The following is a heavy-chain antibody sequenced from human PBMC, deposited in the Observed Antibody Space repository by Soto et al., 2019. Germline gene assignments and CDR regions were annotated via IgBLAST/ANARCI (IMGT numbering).Heavy chain of an antibody. CDR1: GFSFSDYA. Sequence: EVHLLESGGALVQPGGSLTLSCAASGFSFSDYAMSWVRQAPGKGLEWVSSISRTGDSAYYAEFVKGRFAISRDRSKNRLSLQMNSLRVEDTAVYYCAKGPDGSGYYHNWFDSWGQGTLITVSS. J-gene: IGHJ5*01. V-gene: IGHV3-23*01. D-gene: IGHD3-22*01. CDR2: ISRTGDSA. CDR3: AKGPDGSGYYHNWFDS.